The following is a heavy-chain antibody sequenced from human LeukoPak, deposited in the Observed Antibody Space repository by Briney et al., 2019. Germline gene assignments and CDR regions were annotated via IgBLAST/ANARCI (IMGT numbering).Heavy chain of an antibody. CDR1: GFTFSDYY. D-gene: IGHD6-13*01. CDR2: ISSSGSTI. J-gene: IGHJ6*02. Sequence: GGSLRLSCAASGFTFSDYYMSWIRQAPGKGLEWVSYISSSGSTIYYADSVKGRFTISRDNSKNTLYLQMNSLRAEDTAVYYCASPGIAAAGPFYYYVMDVWGQGTTVTVSS. CDR3: ASPGIAAAGPFYYYVMDV. V-gene: IGHV3-11*01.